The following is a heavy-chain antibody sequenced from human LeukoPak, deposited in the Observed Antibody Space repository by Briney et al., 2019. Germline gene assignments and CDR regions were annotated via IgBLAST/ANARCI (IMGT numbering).Heavy chain of an antibody. Sequence: PGGSLRLSCAASGFIFEDYVMSWVRQRPGKGLEWVASVSPSSSYIYYADSVKGRFTISRDNAKNSLDLQMNSLRAEDTSVYYCARRYCSGGSCYVQDAFDIWGQGTMVTVSS. J-gene: IGHJ3*02. CDR3: ARRYCSGGSCYVQDAFDI. D-gene: IGHD2-15*01. V-gene: IGHV3-21*01. CDR1: GFIFEDYV. CDR2: VSPSSSYI.